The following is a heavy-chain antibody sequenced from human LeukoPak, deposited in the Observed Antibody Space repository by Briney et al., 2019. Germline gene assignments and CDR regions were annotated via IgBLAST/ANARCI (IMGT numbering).Heavy chain of an antibody. CDR2: ISYDGSNK. Sequence: GRSLRLSCAASGFTFSSYGMHWVRQAPGKGLEWVAVISYDGSNKYYADSVKGRFTISRDNSKNTLYLQMNSLRAEDTAVYYCARVFQRDYYFDYWGQGTLVTVSS. D-gene: IGHD6-25*01. J-gene: IGHJ4*02. CDR1: GFTFSSYG. CDR3: ARVFQRDYYFDY. V-gene: IGHV3-30*03.